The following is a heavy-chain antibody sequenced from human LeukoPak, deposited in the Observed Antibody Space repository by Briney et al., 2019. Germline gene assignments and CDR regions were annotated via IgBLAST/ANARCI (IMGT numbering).Heavy chain of an antibody. V-gene: IGHV3-74*01. CDR1: GFTFSSYW. J-gene: IGHJ5*02. CDR3: AKDSLWLRWLANNWFDP. D-gene: IGHD4-23*01. Sequence: GGSLRLSCAASGFTFSSYWMHWVRQAPGKGLVWVSRINSDGSSTSYAGSVKGRFTISRDNSKNTLYLQMNDLRAEDTAVYYCAKDSLWLRWLANNWFDPWGQGTLVTVSS. CDR2: INSDGSST.